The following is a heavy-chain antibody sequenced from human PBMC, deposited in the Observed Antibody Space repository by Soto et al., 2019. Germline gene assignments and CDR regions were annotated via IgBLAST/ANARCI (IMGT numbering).Heavy chain of an antibody. Sequence: QVQLVQSGAEVKKPGSSVKVSCKASGGTFSSYAISWVRQAPGQGLEWMGGIIPISDTTNYAQKFQGRVTIPADESTSTAYMELSSLRSEDTAVYYCARSQGSSTSLEIYYYYYYGMDVWGQGPRVTVSS. V-gene: IGHV1-69*01. CDR3: ARSQGSSTSLEIYYYYYYGMDV. CDR1: GGTFSSYA. D-gene: IGHD2-2*01. CDR2: IIPISDTT. J-gene: IGHJ6*02.